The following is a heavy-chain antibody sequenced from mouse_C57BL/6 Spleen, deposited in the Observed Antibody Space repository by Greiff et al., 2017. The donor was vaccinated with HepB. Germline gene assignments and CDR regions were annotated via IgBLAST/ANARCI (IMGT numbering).Heavy chain of an antibody. CDR3: VRDDYYGSSPWFAY. J-gene: IGHJ3*01. CDR2: IRSKSSNYAT. CDR1: GFTFNTYA. V-gene: IGHV10-3*01. D-gene: IGHD1-1*01. Sequence: EVNLVESGGGLVQPKGSLKLSCAASGFTFNTYAMHWVRQAPGKGLEWVARIRSKSSNYATYYADSVKDRFTISRDDSQSMLYLQMNNLKTEATAMFYCVRDDYYGSSPWFAYWGQGTLVTVSA.